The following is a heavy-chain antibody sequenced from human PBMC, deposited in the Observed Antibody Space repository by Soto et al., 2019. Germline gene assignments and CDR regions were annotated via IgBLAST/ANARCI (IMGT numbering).Heavy chain of an antibody. J-gene: IGHJ5*02. CDR1: GYTFTSYD. CDR2: MNPNSGNT. D-gene: IGHD1-1*01. CDR3: ATGNWNDPWFDP. V-gene: IGHV1-8*01. Sequence: VASVKVSCKASGYTFTSYDINWVRQATGQGLEWMGWMNPNSGNTGYAQKFQGRVTMTENTSIGTAYMELSSLRSEDTAVYYCATGNWNDPWFDPWGQGTLVTVSS.